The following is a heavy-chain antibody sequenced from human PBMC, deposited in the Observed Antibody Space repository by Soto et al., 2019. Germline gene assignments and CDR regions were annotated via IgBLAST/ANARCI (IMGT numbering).Heavy chain of an antibody. CDR3: ARPLWRDDYNWGYFDL. CDR1: GFTFSTYA. V-gene: IGHV3-30-3*01. J-gene: IGHJ2*01. Sequence: QVQLVESGGGVVQPGRSLRLSCAASGFTFSTYAMHWFRQAPGKGLEGVAVISYAGSNKYYADSVKGRFTISRDSSKNTLYLQMNSLRTEDTAVYYCARPLWRDDYNWGYFDLWGRGTLVTVSS. D-gene: IGHD4-4*01. CDR2: ISYAGSNK.